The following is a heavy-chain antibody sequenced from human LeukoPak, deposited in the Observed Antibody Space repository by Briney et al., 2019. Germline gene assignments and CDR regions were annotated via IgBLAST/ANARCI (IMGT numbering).Heavy chain of an antibody. CDR2: INPNSGGT. V-gene: IGHV1-2*02. J-gene: IGHJ6*02. D-gene: IGHD3-9*01. CDR1: GSTFTGYY. Sequence: GASVTVSCTASGSTFTGYYMHWVRHAPGQGLERKGWINPNSGGTNYAQKFQGRVTMTRDMSISTAYMELSRLRSDDTAVYYCARGPPEGILTGYYHYYYYYGMDVWGQGTTVTVSS. CDR3: ARGPPEGILTGYYHYYYYYGMDV.